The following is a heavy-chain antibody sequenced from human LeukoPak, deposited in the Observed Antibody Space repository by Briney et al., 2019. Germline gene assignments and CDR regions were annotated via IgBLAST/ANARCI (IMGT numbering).Heavy chain of an antibody. D-gene: IGHD1-26*01. Sequence: GGSLRLSCAVSGLAVSSSYMSWVCQAPGKGREWVANIKQDGSEIYYVDSVKGRFTISRDNAKNSVFLQMNSLRAEDTAVYYCARDPNVYSGTYDTYWGQGTLVTVSS. CDR3: ARDPNVYSGTYDTY. J-gene: IGHJ4*02. V-gene: IGHV3-7*03. CDR1: GLAVSSSY. CDR2: IKQDGSEI.